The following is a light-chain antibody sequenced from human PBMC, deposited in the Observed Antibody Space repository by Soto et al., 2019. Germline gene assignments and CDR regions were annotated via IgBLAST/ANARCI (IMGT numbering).Light chain of an antibody. CDR1: QSVGSRF. V-gene: IGKV3-20*01. J-gene: IGKJ1*01. Sequence: EIALTQSPRTLSLSPGERATLSCRASQSVGSRFLAWYQQKPGQAPRLLISGTFSSATGSPDRFSGSGSGTDFTLPISRLEPEDFAVYYCQQYGSSPRWTFGQGTKVDIK. CDR2: GTF. CDR3: QQYGSSPRWT.